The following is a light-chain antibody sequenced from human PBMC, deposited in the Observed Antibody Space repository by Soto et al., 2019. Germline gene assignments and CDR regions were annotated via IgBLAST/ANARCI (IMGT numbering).Light chain of an antibody. V-gene: IGKV3-11*01. CDR1: QSFRGL. CDR2: DAY. CDR3: QQGHKWPIT. Sequence: EVVLTQSPVTLSLSPGERATLSCRASQSFRGLLAWYQQKPGQAPRLLIYDAYNRDTGIPPRFSGSGSGTDFTLTNTSLEPEDAAVYYCQQGHKWPITFGQGTQLEIK. J-gene: IGKJ5*01.